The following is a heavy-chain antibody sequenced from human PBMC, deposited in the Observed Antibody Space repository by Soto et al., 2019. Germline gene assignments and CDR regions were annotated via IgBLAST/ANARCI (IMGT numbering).Heavy chain of an antibody. J-gene: IGHJ6*01. D-gene: IGHD6-19*01. CDR1: GFTFSSYG. CDR3: VKDGSSGWPYYYGLDV. V-gene: IGHV3-30*18. CDR2: ISYDGRNK. Sequence: ESGGGVVQPGRSLRLSCAASGFTFSSYGMHWVRQAPGKGLEWVAVISYDGRNKYYADSVKGRFTIARDNSKNTLDLQMSSLRAEDTAVYYCVKDGSSGWPYYYGLDVW.